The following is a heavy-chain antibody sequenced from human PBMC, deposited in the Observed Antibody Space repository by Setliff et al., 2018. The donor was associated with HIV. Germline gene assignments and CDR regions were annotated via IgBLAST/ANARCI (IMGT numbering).Heavy chain of an antibody. V-gene: IGHV4-4*07. CDR1: GGSINSYW. D-gene: IGHD3-9*01. CDR3: ASHQHNFTGYYYYYYYMAV. Sequence: SETLSLTCTVSGGSINSYWWSWFRQPAGKGLEWIGRISSSGSPNYNPSLKSRLTISVDTPKNQFSLKLSSVTAADTAVYYCASHQHNFTGYYYYYYYMAVWGRGTMVTVSS. CDR2: ISSSGSP. J-gene: IGHJ6*03.